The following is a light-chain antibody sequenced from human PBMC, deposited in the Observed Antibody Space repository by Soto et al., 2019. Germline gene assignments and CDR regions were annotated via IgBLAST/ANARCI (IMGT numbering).Light chain of an antibody. CDR2: AAS. Sequence: DIQLTQSPSSLSASVGDRVNITCRASQSISYYLNWYQQEPGKAPKLLIYAASSLQSGVPSRFSGSGSGADFTLTISGLEPEDFAIYYCQQSSDTPPVTFGQGTRLEIK. J-gene: IGKJ5*01. V-gene: IGKV1-39*01. CDR3: QQSSDTPPVT. CDR1: QSISYY.